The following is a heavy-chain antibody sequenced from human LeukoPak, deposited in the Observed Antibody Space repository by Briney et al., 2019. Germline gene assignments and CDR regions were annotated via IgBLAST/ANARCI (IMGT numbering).Heavy chain of an antibody. CDR2: IYYSGST. D-gene: IGHD1-26*01. J-gene: IGHJ4*02. CDR1: GGSISSSSYY. Sequence: PSETLSLTCTVSGGSISSSSYYWGWIRQPPGKGLEWIGSIYYSGSTYYNPSLKSRVTISVDTSKNQFSLKLSSVTAADTAVYYCARDRIVGAINPDFDYWGQGTLVTVSS. V-gene: IGHV4-39*07. CDR3: ARDRIVGAINPDFDY.